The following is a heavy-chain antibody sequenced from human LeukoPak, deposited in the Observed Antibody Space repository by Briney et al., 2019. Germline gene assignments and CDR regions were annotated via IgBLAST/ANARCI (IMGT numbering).Heavy chain of an antibody. J-gene: IGHJ4*02. CDR3: ARVGVQLPGDH. CDR2: ISSSSSII. Sequence: PGGSLRLSCAASGFIFSSYEMNWVRQAPGKGLEWVSYISSSSSIIYYGDSVKGRFTISRDNAKNSVYLQMNSLRVEDTAVYYCARVGVQLPGDHWGQGTLVTVSS. CDR1: GFIFSSYE. V-gene: IGHV3-48*03. D-gene: IGHD2-2*01.